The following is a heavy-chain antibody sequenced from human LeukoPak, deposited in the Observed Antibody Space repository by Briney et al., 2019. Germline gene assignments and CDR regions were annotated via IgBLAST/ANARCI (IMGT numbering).Heavy chain of an antibody. V-gene: IGHV4-38-2*02. D-gene: IGHD6-13*01. CDR1: GYSISSDYY. J-gene: IGHJ5*02. CDR2: IYHSGRT. Sequence: SETLSLTCSVSGYSISSDYYWGWIRQPPAKGLEWIGSIYHSGRTHYNPSLKSRVTVSVDTSKNQFSLKLSSVTAADTAVYYCATIAAVGTGGDWFDPWGQGTLVTVSS. CDR3: ATIAAVGTGGDWFDP.